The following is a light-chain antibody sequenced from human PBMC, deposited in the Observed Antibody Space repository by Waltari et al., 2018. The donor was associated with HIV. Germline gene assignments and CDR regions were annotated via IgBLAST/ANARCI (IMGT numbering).Light chain of an antibody. CDR2: EVN. J-gene: IGLJ2*01. CDR1: TSDVGRYDY. V-gene: IGLV2-8*01. CDR3: SSYAGINPVI. Sequence: QSALTQPPSPSGSLGQSVPIPCTGTTSDVGRYDYVSWYQQHPGKAPKLLIFEVNKRPSGVPDRFSGSKSGNTASLTVSGLQAEDEAEYSCSSYAGINPVIFGGGTTLTVL.